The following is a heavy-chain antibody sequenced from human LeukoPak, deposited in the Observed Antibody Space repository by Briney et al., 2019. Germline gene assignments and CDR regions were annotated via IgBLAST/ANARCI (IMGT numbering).Heavy chain of an antibody. J-gene: IGHJ4*02. CDR2: INPNSGGT. CDR3: ARVVWLRSYCDY. Sequence: ASVKVSCKASGYTFTGYYMHWVRQAPGQGLEWMGWINPNSGGTNYAQKFQGRVTMTRDTSISTAYMELSRLRSDDTAVYYCARVVWLRSYCDYWGQGTLVTVSS. V-gene: IGHV1-2*02. CDR1: GYTFTGYY. D-gene: IGHD5-12*01.